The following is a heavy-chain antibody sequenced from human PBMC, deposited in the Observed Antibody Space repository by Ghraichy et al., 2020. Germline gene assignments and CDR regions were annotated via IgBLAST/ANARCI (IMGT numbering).Heavy chain of an antibody. D-gene: IGHD2-15*01. CDR2: IYHSGST. J-gene: IGHJ4*02. V-gene: IGHV4-38-2*02. Sequence: SETLSLTCTVSGYSISSGYYWGWIRQPPWKGLEWIGSIYHSGSTYYNQYIKSRVTISVDTSKNQFSLKLSSVTAADTAVYYCARNYCSGGSCYSIHGGQGTRVNGSS. CDR3: ARNYCSGGSCYSIH. CDR1: GYSISSGYY.